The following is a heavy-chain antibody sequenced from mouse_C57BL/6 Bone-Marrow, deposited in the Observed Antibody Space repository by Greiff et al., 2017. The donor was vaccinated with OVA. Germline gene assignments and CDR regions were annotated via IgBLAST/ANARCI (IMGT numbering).Heavy chain of an antibody. D-gene: IGHD1-1*01. J-gene: IGHJ4*01. CDR2: IDPETGGT. CDR1: GYTFTDYE. V-gene: IGHV1-15*01. Sequence: QVQLQQSGAELVRPGASVTLSCKASGYTFTDYEMHWVKQTPVHGLEWIGAIDPETGGTAYNQKFKGKAILTADKSSSTAYMELRSLTSEDSAVYYCTGSGSSYVYYAMDYWGQGTSVTVSS. CDR3: TGSGSSYVYYAMDY.